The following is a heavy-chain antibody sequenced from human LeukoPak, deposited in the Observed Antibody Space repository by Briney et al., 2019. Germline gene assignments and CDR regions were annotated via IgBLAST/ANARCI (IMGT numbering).Heavy chain of an antibody. J-gene: IGHJ4*02. Sequence: GGSLRLSCSASGFSFDNYAMHWVRQAPGKGLEYVSGINTNGDNTYYSDSVKGRFIISRYNSENTLSLQMRRLRVEDTAVYYCVKDRIPFPGWYLYNWGQGTLVTVSS. D-gene: IGHD6-19*01. CDR1: GFSFDNYA. CDR2: INTNGDNT. V-gene: IGHV3-64D*06. CDR3: VKDRIPFPGWYLYN.